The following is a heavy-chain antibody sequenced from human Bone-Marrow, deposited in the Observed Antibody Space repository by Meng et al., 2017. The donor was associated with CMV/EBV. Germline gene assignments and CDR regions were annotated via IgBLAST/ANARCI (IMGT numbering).Heavy chain of an antibody. J-gene: IGHJ4*02. CDR1: GGSIFNYY. D-gene: IGHD6-13*01. V-gene: IGHV4-59*01. CDR3: ARYPSSSSWYFFDY. Sequence: SETLSLTCTVSGGSIFNYYWSWIRQPPGKGLEWIGYVSYSGSTNYNPSLKSRVTISVDTSKNQFSLKLSSVTAADTAVYYCARYPSSSSWYFFDYWGQGTLVTVSS. CDR2: VSYSGST.